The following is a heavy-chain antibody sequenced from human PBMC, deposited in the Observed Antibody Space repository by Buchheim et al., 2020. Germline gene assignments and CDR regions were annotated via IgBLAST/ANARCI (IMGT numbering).Heavy chain of an antibody. CDR1: GFTFSSYA. Sequence: VQLVESGGGLVQPGRSLRLSCADSGFTFSSYAMHWVRQAPGKGLEWVAVISYDGSNKYYADSVKGRFTISRDNSKNTLYLQMNSLRAEDTAVYYCAGDLFGYYYDSSGYYPGDYWGQGTL. V-gene: IGHV3-30-3*01. D-gene: IGHD3-22*01. CDR3: AGDLFGYYYDSSGYYPGDY. J-gene: IGHJ4*02. CDR2: ISYDGSNK.